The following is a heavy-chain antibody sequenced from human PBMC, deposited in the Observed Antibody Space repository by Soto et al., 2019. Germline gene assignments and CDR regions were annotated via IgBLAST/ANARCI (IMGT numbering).Heavy chain of an antibody. J-gene: IGHJ5*02. Sequence: SQTLSLTCAISGDSVSSNSAAWNWIRQSPSRGLEWLGRTYYRSKWYNDYAVSVKSRITINQDTSKNQFSLQLNSVTPEDTAVYYCARDYDYTMVRGVMYNWFDPWGQGTLVTVSS. V-gene: IGHV6-1*01. CDR1: GDSVSSNSAA. CDR2: TYYRSKWYN. CDR3: ARDYDYTMVRGVMYNWFDP. D-gene: IGHD3-10*01.